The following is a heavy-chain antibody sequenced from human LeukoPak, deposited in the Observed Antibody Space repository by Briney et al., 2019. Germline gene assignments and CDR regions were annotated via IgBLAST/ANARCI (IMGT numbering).Heavy chain of an antibody. Sequence: ASVKVSCKASGYTFTGYYMHWVRQAPGQGLEWMGWISPNSGGTNYAQKFQGWVTMTRDTSISTAYMELSRLRSDDTAVYYCARGGITGTTRGPTRLNDAFDIWGQGTMVTVSS. CDR3: ARGGITGTTRGPTRLNDAFDI. D-gene: IGHD1-20*01. CDR1: GYTFTGYY. CDR2: ISPNSGGT. V-gene: IGHV1-2*04. J-gene: IGHJ3*02.